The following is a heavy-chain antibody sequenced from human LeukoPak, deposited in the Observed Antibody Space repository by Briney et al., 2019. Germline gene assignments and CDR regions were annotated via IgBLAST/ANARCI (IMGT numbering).Heavy chain of an antibody. CDR2: MNPNSGNT. CDR3: AMDRALRGLKGYYFDY. V-gene: IGHV1-8*01. J-gene: IGHJ4*02. Sequence: GASVEVSCKASGYTFTSYDINWVRQATGQGLEWMGWMNPNSGNTGYAQKFQGRVTMTRNTSISTAYMELSSLRSEDTAVYYCAMDRALRGLKGYYFDYWGQGTLVTVSS. CDR1: GYTFTSYD. D-gene: IGHD3-10*01.